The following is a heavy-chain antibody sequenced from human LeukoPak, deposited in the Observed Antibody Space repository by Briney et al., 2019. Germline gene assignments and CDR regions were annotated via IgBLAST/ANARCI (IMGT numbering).Heavy chain of an antibody. J-gene: IGHJ3*02. D-gene: IGHD3-10*01. Sequence: ASVKVSCKAFGYTFTSYYMHWVRQAPGQGLEWMGIINPSGGSTSYAQKFQGRVTMTRDTSTSTVYMELSSLRSEDTAVYYCARALNVLVTMVRGGRGVDAFDIWGQGTMVTVSS. V-gene: IGHV1-46*01. CDR1: GYTFTSYY. CDR3: ARALNVLVTMVRGGRGVDAFDI. CDR2: INPSGGST.